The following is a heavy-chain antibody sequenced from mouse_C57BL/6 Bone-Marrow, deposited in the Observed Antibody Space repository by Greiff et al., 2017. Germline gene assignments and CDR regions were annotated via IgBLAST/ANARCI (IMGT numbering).Heavy chain of an antibody. CDR3: ARFYGSSGY. J-gene: IGHJ2*01. D-gene: IGHD1-1*01. V-gene: IGHV1-59*01. CDR1: GYTFTSYW. CDR2: IDPSDSYT. Sequence: VQLQQPGAELVRPGTSVKLSCKASGYTFTSYWMHWVKQRPGQGLEWIGVIDPSDSYTNYNQKFKGKATLTVDTSSSTAYMQLSSLTSEDSAVYYCARFYGSSGYWGRGTTLTVSA.